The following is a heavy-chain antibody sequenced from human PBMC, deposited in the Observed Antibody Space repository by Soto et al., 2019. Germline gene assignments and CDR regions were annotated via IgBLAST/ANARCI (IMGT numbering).Heavy chain of an antibody. CDR1: GFTFSSYA. J-gene: IGHJ4*02. V-gene: IGHV3-23*01. CDR3: AKERMITFGGVIVYYFDY. D-gene: IGHD3-16*02. Sequence: EVQLLESGGGLVQPGGSLRLSCAASGFTFSSYAMSWVRQAPGKGLEWVSAISGSGGSTYYADSVKGRFTISSDNSKNTLYLQMNSLRAEDTAVYYGAKERMITFGGVIVYYFDYWGQGTLVTVSS. CDR2: ISGSGGST.